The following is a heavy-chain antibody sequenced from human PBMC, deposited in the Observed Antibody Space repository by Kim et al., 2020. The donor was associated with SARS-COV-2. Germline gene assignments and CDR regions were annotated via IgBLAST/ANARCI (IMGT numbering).Heavy chain of an antibody. V-gene: IGHV1-69*13. Sequence: SVKVSCKASGGTFSSYAISWVRQAPGQGLEWMGGIIPIFGTANYAQKFQGRVTITADESTSTAYMELSSLRSEDTAVYYCATGQWLRNNYYYYYGMDVWGQGTTVTVSS. CDR1: GGTFSSYA. CDR3: ATGQWLRNNYYYYYGMDV. J-gene: IGHJ6*02. D-gene: IGHD5-12*01. CDR2: IIPIFGTA.